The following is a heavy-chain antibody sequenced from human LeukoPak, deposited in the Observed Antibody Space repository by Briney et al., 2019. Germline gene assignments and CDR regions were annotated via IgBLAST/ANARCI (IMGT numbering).Heavy chain of an antibody. CDR1: GGSISSYY. V-gene: IGHV4-39*01. CDR3: ARHSGYDSSAYYYPVLYYFDY. J-gene: IGHJ4*02. CDR2: IYYSGST. Sequence: PSETLSLTCTVSGGSISSYYWGWIRQPPGKGLEWIGSIYYSGSTYCNPSLKSRVTISVATSKNQFSLQLSSVTAADTAVYYCARHSGYDSSAYYYPVLYYFDYWGQGTLVTVSS. D-gene: IGHD3-22*01.